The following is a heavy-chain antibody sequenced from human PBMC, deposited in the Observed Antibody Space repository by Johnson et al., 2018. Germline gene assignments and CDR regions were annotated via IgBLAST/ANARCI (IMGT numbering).Heavy chain of an antibody. CDR1: GFTFGDYA. V-gene: IGHV3-49*03. CDR2: IRSKAYGGTS. D-gene: IGHD2-15*01. J-gene: IGHJ4*02. Sequence: EQLLESGGGLVQPGRSLRLCCTASGFTFGDYAMSWFRQAPGKGLEWVGFIRSKAYGGTSAYAASVKGRFTIPRDDSKSIAYLQMNSLRDEDTAVYYCARPRTYCSGGGCYQAGYYFDCWGQGTLVTVSS. CDR3: ARPRTYCSGGGCYQAGYYFDC.